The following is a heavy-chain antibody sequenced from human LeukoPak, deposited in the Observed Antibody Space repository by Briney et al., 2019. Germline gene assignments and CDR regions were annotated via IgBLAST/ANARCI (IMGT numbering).Heavy chain of an antibody. D-gene: IGHD5-24*01. CDR2: ISGGGNYI. V-gene: IGHV3-23*01. J-gene: IGHJ4*02. Sequence: VGSLRLSCAASGFTFNTYAMTWVRQAPGKGLEWVSAISGGGNYIYYTDSVKGRFTTSRDNSKNTLYLQMSSLRAEDTAVYFCAKNRATGLAFYDSWGQGTQVTVSS. CDR1: GFTFNTYA. CDR3: AKNRATGLAFYDS.